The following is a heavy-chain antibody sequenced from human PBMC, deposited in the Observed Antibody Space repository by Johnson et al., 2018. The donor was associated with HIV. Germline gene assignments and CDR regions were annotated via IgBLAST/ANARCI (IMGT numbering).Heavy chain of an antibody. CDR3: AKAFWSGYYPHAFDI. CDR2: ISSSGSTI. J-gene: IGHJ3*02. V-gene: IGHV3-43D*03. Sequence: VQLVESGGVVVQPGGSLRLSCETSRFTFDDYAMHWVRQAPGQGLEWVSYISSSGSTIYYADSVKGRFTISRDNSKNTLYLQMGSLRAEDTALYYCAKAFWSGYYPHAFDIWGQGTMVTVSS. CDR1: RFTFDDYA. D-gene: IGHD3-3*01.